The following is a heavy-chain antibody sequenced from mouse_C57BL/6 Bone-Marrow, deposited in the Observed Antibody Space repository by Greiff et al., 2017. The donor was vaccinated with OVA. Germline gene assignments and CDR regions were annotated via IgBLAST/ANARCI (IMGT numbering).Heavy chain of an antibody. CDR3: ATRGFAY. D-gene: IGHD3-3*01. Sequence: DVQLVESGGGLVKPGGSLKLSCAASGFTFSSYAMSWVRQTPEKRLEWVATISDGGSYTYYPDNVKGRFTISRDNAKNNLYLQMSHLKSEDTAMYYCATRGFAYWGQGTLVTVSA. V-gene: IGHV5-4*01. J-gene: IGHJ3*01. CDR1: GFTFSSYA. CDR2: ISDGGSYT.